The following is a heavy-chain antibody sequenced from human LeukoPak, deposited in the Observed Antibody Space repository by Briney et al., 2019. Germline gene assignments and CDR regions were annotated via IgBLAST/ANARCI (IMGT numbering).Heavy chain of an antibody. CDR3: ARGLYSYYYMDV. CDR2: IIPIFGTA. CDR1: GGTFSSYA. Sequence: SVKVSCKASGGTFSSYAISWVRQAPGQGLVWMGGIIPIFGTANYAQKFQGRVTITTDESTSTAYMELSSLRSEDTAVYYCARGLYSYYYMDVWGKGTTVTVSS. D-gene: IGHD2-2*02. V-gene: IGHV1-69*05. J-gene: IGHJ6*03.